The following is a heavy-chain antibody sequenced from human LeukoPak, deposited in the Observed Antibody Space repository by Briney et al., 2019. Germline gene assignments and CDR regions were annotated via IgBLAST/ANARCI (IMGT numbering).Heavy chain of an antibody. D-gene: IGHD4-17*01. CDR1: GFTFSTYA. V-gene: IGHV3-23*01. J-gene: IGHJ1*01. Sequence: GGSLRLSCAASGFTFSTYAMSWVRQAPGKGLEWVSTISGSGGSTYYADSVKGRFTISRDNSKNTLYLQMNSLRAEDTAVYYCAKHGDYEACFQHWGQGTLVTVSS. CDR2: ISGSGGST. CDR3: AKHGDYEACFQH.